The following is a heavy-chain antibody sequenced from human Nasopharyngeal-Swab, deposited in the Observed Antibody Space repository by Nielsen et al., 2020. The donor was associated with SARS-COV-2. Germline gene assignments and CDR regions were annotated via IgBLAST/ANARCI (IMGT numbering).Heavy chain of an antibody. CDR2: ISSSGSTI. D-gene: IGHD3-9*01. V-gene: IGHV3-11*04. CDR3: ARYGGIQILTGYFDY. J-gene: IGHJ4*02. Sequence: GGPLRLSCAASGFTFSDYYMSWIRQAPGKGLEWVSYISSSGSTIYYADSVKGRFTISRDNAKNSLYLQMNSLRAEDTAAYYCARYGGIQILTGYFDYWGPGTLVTVSS. CDR1: GFTFSDYY.